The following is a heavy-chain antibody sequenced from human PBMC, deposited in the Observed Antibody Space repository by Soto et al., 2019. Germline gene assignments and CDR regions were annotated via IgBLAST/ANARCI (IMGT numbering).Heavy chain of an antibody. CDR1: GYTFTSYG. J-gene: IGHJ3*02. CDR2: ISAYNGNT. D-gene: IGHD2-15*01. CDR3: VTDDVVAAAKSSFVT. V-gene: IGHV1-18*04. Sequence: ASVKVSCKACGYTFTSYGISWVRPAPGQGLEWMGWISAYNGNTHYAQKLQGRVTMTTDTSTSTAYMELRSLRSDDTAVYYCVTDDVVAAAKSSFVTRGQAPTVSV.